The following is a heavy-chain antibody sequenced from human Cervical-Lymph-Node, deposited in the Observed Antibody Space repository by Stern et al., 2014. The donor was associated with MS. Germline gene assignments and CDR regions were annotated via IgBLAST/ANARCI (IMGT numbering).Heavy chain of an antibody. CDR1: GYTFTSYY. CDR3: ARDLVDGRIGGPGTSDY. CDR2: INPSAGST. Sequence: QVQLVQSGAEVKKPGASVKVSCKASGYTFTSYYIHWVRQAPGHGLEWMGVINPSAGSTGYAQNFQGRVPMTSDTSTSTVSMELTSLRSEDTAVFYCARDLVDGRIGGPGTSDYWGQGTLVTVSS. D-gene: IGHD4-23*01. J-gene: IGHJ4*02. V-gene: IGHV1-46*03.